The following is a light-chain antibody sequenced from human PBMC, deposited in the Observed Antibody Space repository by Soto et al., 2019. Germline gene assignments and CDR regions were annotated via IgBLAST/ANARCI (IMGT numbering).Light chain of an antibody. J-gene: IGLJ1*01. CDR2: DVT. V-gene: IGLV2-14*03. CDR3: SSYTTSNTRQIV. CDR1: SSDVGGYNY. Sequence: LTQPASVSGSPGQSITISCTGTSSDVGGYNYVSWYQHHPGKAPKLIIYDVTNRPSGVSNPFSGSKSGNTASLTISGLQPEDEADYYCSSYTTSNTRQIVFGTGTQLTVL.